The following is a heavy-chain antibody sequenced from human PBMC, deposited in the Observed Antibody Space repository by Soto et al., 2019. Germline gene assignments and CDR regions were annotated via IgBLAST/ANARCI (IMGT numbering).Heavy chain of an antibody. V-gene: IGHV5-51*01. CDR1: GYSFTSYW. Sequence: GAALKISCKGSGYSFTSYWICWGRQMPGKGLEWMGIIYPGDSDTRYSPSFQGQVTISADKSISTAYLQWSSLKASDTAMYYCARGIFGRSPYFDYWGQGTLVTVSS. CDR2: IYPGDSDT. CDR3: ARGIFGRSPYFDY. J-gene: IGHJ4*02. D-gene: IGHD3-3*01.